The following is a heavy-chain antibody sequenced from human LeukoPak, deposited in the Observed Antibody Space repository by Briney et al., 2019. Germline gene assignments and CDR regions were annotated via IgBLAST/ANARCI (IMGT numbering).Heavy chain of an antibody. V-gene: IGHV3-48*04. CDR2: ISSSSSTI. CDR1: GFTFSSYS. CDR3: ARDEWAGTVAY. D-gene: IGHD6-19*01. Sequence: AGGSLRLSCAASGFTFSSYSMNWVRQAPGKGLEWVSYISSSSSTIYYADSVKGRFTISRDNAKNSLFLQMDSLRAEDTAVYYCARDEWAGTVAYWGQGTLVTVSS. J-gene: IGHJ4*02.